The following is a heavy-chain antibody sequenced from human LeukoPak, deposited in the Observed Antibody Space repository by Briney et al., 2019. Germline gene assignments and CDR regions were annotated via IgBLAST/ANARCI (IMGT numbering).Heavy chain of an antibody. CDR2: FDPEDGGA. Sequence: ASVKVSCKVSGYTLTYLAIHWVRQAPGKGLDWMGGFDPEDGGAIYAQNLEGRVTMAEDTSTDTAYMELRSLRSEDTAVYFCVTDSGSYYYHWGQGTLVSVSS. V-gene: IGHV1-24*01. J-gene: IGHJ4*02. CDR1: GYTLTYLA. CDR3: VTDSGSYYYH. D-gene: IGHD1-26*01.